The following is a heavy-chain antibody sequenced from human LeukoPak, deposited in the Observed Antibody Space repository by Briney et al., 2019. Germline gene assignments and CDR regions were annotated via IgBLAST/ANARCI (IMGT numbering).Heavy chain of an antibody. CDR3: ASLTRDY. V-gene: IGHV4-34*01. D-gene: IGHD2-21*02. J-gene: IGHJ4*02. Sequence: SETLSLTCAVYGVSLSGYYWSWIRQPPGKGLEWIGEINHSGSTNYNPSLKSRVTISVDTSKNQFSLKLSSVTAADTAVYYCASLTRDYWGQGTLVTVSS. CDR2: INHSGST. CDR1: GVSLSGYY.